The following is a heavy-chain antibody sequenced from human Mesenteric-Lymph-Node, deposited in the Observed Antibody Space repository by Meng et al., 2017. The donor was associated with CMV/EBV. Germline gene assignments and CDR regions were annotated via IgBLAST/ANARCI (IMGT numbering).Heavy chain of an antibody. Sequence: YGNTCSNYDINWVRQATGQGLEWMGWMNPNSGNTGYAQKFQGRVTMTRNTSISTAYMELSSLRSEDTAVYYCASGPYCSSASCHDYWGQGTLVTVSS. J-gene: IGHJ4*02. CDR1: GNTCSNYD. D-gene: IGHD2-2*01. CDR2: MNPNSGNT. V-gene: IGHV1-8*01. CDR3: ASGPYCSSASCHDY.